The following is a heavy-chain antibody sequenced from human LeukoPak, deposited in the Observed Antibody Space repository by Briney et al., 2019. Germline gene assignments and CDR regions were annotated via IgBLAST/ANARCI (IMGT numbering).Heavy chain of an antibody. Sequence: SETLSLTCTVPGDSISSDISYWSWIRQPAGTELEWIGRVSISGGTNYNPSLRSRVTISVDTSKNQFSLKLSSVTAADTAVYYCASAMVRGVVDYWGQGTLVTVSS. CDR3: ASAMVRGVVDY. CDR1: GDSISSDISY. V-gene: IGHV4-61*02. D-gene: IGHD3-10*01. J-gene: IGHJ4*02. CDR2: VSISGGT.